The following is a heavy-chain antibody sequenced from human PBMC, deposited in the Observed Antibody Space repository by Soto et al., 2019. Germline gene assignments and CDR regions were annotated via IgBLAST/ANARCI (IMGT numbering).Heavy chain of an antibody. D-gene: IGHD3-3*02. CDR1: GGNFGNSA. CDR2: IIPIFRTP. Sequence: QVQLVQSGAEVKKPGSSVTVSCKASGGNFGNSAISWVRQAPGQGLEWMGGIIPIFRTPDYAQKFQGRVTITADESTGTAYMELTSLRSEDTAVYYCARDKDRQQLGGNYYYGIDVWGQGTTVTVSS. J-gene: IGHJ6*02. V-gene: IGHV1-69*12. CDR3: ARDKDRQQLGGNYYYGIDV.